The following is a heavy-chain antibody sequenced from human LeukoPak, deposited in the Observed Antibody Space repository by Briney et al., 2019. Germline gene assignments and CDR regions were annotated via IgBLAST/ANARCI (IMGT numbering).Heavy chain of an antibody. CDR1: GYTLTELS. J-gene: IGHJ6*03. CDR3: ARPNSVPAAIRNYYYYYYMDV. CDR2: FDPEDGET. Sequence: ASVKVSCKVSGYTLTELSMHWVRQAPGKGLEWMGGFDPEDGETIYAQKFQGRVTMTEDTSTDTAYMELSSLRSEDTAVYYCARPNSVPAAIRNYYYYYYMDVWGKGTTVTVSS. D-gene: IGHD2-2*02. V-gene: IGHV1-24*01.